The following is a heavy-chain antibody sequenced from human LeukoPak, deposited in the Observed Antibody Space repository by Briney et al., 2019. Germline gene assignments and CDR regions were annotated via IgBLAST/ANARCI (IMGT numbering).Heavy chain of an antibody. CDR3: ARGISGSYFLDY. D-gene: IGHD1-26*01. J-gene: IGHJ4*02. V-gene: IGHV1-69*06. Sequence: GASVKVSCKASGGTFSSYAISWVRQAPGQGLEWMGGIIPIFGTANYAQKFQGRVTITADKSTSTAYMELSSLRSEDTAVYYCARGISGSYFLDYWGQGTLVTVSS. CDR1: GGTFSSYA. CDR2: IIPIFGTA.